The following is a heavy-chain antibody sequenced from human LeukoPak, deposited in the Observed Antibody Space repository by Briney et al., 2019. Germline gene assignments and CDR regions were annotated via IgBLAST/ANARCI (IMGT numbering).Heavy chain of an antibody. CDR3: ARANYYYYMDV. J-gene: IGHJ6*03. CDR1: GFTFSSYS. CDR2: ISSSSSTI. V-gene: IGHV3-48*01. Sequence: GGSLRLSCAASGFTFSSYSMNWVRQAPGKGLEWVSYISSSSSTIYYADSVKGRFTISRDNAKNSLYLQMNSLRAEDTALYYCARANYYYYMDVWGKGTTVTVSS.